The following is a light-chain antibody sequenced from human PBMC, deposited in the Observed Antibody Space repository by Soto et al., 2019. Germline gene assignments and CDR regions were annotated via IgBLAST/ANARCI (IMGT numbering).Light chain of an antibody. CDR3: QQYHNLPPQHT. CDR2: GAS. Sequence: EIVMTQSPASLSVSPGDGATLSCRASNSVASNVAWYQQKPGQGPRLLIHGASTRAVGVPARFSGSGSGTDFTLTISSLQSEDFAVYYCQQYHNLPPQHTFGHGTKLQIK. V-gene: IGKV3-15*01. J-gene: IGKJ2*01. CDR1: NSVASN.